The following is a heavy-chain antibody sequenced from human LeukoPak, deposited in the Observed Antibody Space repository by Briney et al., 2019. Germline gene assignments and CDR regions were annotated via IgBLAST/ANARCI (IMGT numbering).Heavy chain of an antibody. CDR2: INPNSGGT. CDR3: ARVQTIFGVVIFENWFDP. Sequence: ASVKVSCKASGYTFTGYYMHWVRQAPGQGLEWMGWINPNSGGTNYAQKFQGRVTMTRDTSIRTAYMELSRLRSDDTAVYYCARVQTIFGVVIFENWFDPWGQGTLVTVSS. CDR1: GYTFTGYY. V-gene: IGHV1-2*02. J-gene: IGHJ5*02. D-gene: IGHD3-3*01.